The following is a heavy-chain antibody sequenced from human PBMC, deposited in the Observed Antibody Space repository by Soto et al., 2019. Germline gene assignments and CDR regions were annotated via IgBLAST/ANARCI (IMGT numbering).Heavy chain of an antibody. CDR3: ARDVLLWFGESPLDY. CDR1: GFTFGNYA. J-gene: IGHJ4*02. V-gene: IGHV3-9*01. Sequence: EEQLVESGGGLVQPGRSLRLSCAASGFTFGNYAMYWVRQAPGKGLEWVSGLTWNSGTIGYADSVKGRFTISRDNAKNSLYLQMNSLRAEDTAVYYCARDVLLWFGESPLDYWGQGTLVTVSS. CDR2: LTWNSGTI. D-gene: IGHD3-10*01.